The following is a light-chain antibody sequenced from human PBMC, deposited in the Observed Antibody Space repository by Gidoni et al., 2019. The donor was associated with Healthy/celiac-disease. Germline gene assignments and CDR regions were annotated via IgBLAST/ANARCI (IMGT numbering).Light chain of an antibody. CDR1: QRVSSN. V-gene: IGKV3-15*01. J-gene: IGKJ4*01. CDR3: QQYNNWPLT. CDR2: GAS. Sequence: EIVMTQSPATLSVSPGERATLPCRASQRVSSNLAWYQQKPGQAPRLLIYGASTRDTGIPARFSGSGSGTEFTLTISSLQSEDFAVYYCQQYNNWPLTFGGGTKVEIK.